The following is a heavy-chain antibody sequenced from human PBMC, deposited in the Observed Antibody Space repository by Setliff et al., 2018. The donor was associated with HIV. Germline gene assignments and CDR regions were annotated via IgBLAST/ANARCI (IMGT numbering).Heavy chain of an antibody. V-gene: IGHV4-59*03. J-gene: IGHJ5*01. D-gene: IGHD3-3*01. CDR2: IYYSGST. CDR3: KAEDTAVYYCARGDHDVWGDYSNFFDS. Sequence: SETVSLTCTVSGGSISSYYWSWIRQPPGKGLEWIGYIYYSGSTNYNPSLKSRVTISVDTSKNQFSLNLSSVSTAFLQITSLKAEDTAVYYCARGDHDVWGDYSNFFDSWGQGTLVTVSS. CDR1: GGSISSYY.